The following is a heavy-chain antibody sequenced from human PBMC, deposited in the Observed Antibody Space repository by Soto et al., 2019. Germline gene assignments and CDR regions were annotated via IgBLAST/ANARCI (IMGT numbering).Heavy chain of an antibody. V-gene: IGHV3-23*01. J-gene: IGHJ3*02. CDR2: ISGSGGRT. Sequence: GGSLRLSCAASGFTFSSYAMSWVRQAPGKGLEWVSAISGSGGRTYYADSVKGRFTISRDNSKSTLYLKMNSLRAEDTALYYFAKDGPPGGAAAGAFNIWGQGTVVT. CDR3: AKDGPPGGAAAGAFNI. D-gene: IGHD6-13*01. CDR1: GFTFSSYA.